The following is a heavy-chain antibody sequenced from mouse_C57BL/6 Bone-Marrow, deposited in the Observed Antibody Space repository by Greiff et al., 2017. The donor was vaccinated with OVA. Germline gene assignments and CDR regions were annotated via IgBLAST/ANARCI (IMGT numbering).Heavy chain of an antibody. CDR1: GFNIKDYY. D-gene: IGHD1-1*01. CDR2: IDPEDGDN. J-gene: IGHJ4*01. Sequence: VHVKQSGAELVRPGASVKLSCTASGFNIKDYYMHWVKQRPEQGLEWIGRIDPEDGDNEYAPKFQGKATMTADTSPNTAYLQLSSLTSEDTAVYYCTMVLRDYCGQGTSVTVSS. CDR3: TMVLRDY. V-gene: IGHV14-1*01.